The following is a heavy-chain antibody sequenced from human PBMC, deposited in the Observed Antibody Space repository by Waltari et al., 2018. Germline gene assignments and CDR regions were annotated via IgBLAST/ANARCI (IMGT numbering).Heavy chain of an antibody. CDR1: GDSVSSNNAA. V-gene: IGHV6-1*01. CDR3: ARGPSPLDY. J-gene: IGHJ4*02. CDR2: TYYRSKGYS. Sequence: QVQLQQSGPGLVKPSQTLSLTCAISGDSVSSNNAAWNWIRQSPSRGLEWRGRTYYRSKGYSAYAPSVKSRITINPDTSKNQFSLHLNSVTPEDTAVYYCARGPSPLDYWGQGTLVTVSS.